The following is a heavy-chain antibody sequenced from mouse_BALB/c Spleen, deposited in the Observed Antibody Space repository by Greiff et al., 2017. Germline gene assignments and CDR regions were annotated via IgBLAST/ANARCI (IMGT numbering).Heavy chain of an antibody. CDR2: ISYSGST. J-gene: IGHJ4*01. CDR1: GDSITSGY. V-gene: IGHV3-8*02. Sequence: EVKVEESGPSLVKPSQTLSLTCSVTGDSITSGYWNWIRKFPGNKLEYMGYISYSGSTYYNPSLKSRISITRDTSKNQYYLQLNSVTTEDTATYYCARSGRYDPYAMDYWGQGTSVTVSS. D-gene: IGHD2-14*01. CDR3: ARSGRYDPYAMDY.